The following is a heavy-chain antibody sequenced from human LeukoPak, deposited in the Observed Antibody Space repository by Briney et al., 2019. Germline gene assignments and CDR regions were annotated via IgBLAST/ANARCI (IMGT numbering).Heavy chain of an antibody. J-gene: IGHJ5*02. CDR1: GYTFTSYG. V-gene: IGHV1-69*04. CDR2: IIPILAIT. Sequence: GASVKVSCKASGYTFTSYGISWVRQAPGQGLEWMGRIIPILAITNYARKFQGRVTITADTSTSTAYMELTSLRSEDTAVYYCATTDGMVGQQLVMSWFDPWGQGTLVTVSS. D-gene: IGHD6-13*01. CDR3: ATTDGMVGQQLVMSWFDP.